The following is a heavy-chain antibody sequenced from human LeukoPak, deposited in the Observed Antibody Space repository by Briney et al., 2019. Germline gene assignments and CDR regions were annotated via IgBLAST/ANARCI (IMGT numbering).Heavy chain of an antibody. V-gene: IGHV3-23*01. CDR1: GFTFSSYA. Sequence: GGSLRLSCAASGFTFSSYAMSWVRQAPGKGLEWVSAISSSGDNTYYADSVKGRITISRDNSKNTLYLQMNSLRAEDTAVYYCAKNLMFPPHFFDPWGQGTLVTVSS. J-gene: IGHJ5*02. CDR3: AKNLMFPPHFFDP. D-gene: IGHD3-10*02. CDR2: ISSSGDNT.